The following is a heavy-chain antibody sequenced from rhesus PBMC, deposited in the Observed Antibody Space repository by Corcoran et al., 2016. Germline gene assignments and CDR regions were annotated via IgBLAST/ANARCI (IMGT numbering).Heavy chain of an antibody. Sequence: QVQLQESGPGLVKPSETLSLTCAVSGYSISSNYWSWIRQPPGKGLEWIVYIYGSSGSTYYKPSLKSRVTISTDTSKNQFSLKLSSVTAADTAVYYCARKDSSGWYYFDYWGQGVLVTVSS. CDR3: ARKDSSGWYYFDY. V-gene: IGHV4-147*01. J-gene: IGHJ4*01. D-gene: IGHD6-31*01. CDR2: IYGSSGST. CDR1: GYSISSNY.